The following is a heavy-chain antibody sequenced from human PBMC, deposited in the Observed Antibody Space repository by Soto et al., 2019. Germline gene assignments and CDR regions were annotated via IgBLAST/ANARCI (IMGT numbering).Heavy chain of an antibody. CDR1: GYTFTSYA. V-gene: IGHV7-4-1*01. J-gene: IGHJ5*02. CDR3: ARGGKRYSYGGHNWFNX. D-gene: IGHD5-18*01. CDR2: INTNTGNP. Sequence: ASLKVSGNASGYTFTSYAMNWVRQAPGQGLEWMGFINTNTGNPTYAQGFTGRFGFSLDTSVSTAYLQICSLKAEETAVYYCARGGKRYSYGGHNWFNXWGQVTLVTASX.